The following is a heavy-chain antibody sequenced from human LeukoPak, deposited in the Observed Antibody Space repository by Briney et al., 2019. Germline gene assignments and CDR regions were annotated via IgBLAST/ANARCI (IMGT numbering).Heavy chain of an antibody. CDR3: AKGLLAYCGGDCYFDY. Sequence: GGSLRLSCAASGFTFSSYAKSWVRQAPGKGLEWVSAISGSGGSTYYADSVKGRFTISRDNSKNTLYLQMNSLRAEDTAVYYCAKGLLAYCGGDCYFDYWGQGTLVTVSS. CDR1: GFTFSSYA. D-gene: IGHD2-21*02. CDR2: ISGSGGST. J-gene: IGHJ4*02. V-gene: IGHV3-23*01.